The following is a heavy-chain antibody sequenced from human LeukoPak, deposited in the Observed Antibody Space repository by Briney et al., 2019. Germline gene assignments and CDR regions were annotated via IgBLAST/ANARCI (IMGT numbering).Heavy chain of an antibody. V-gene: IGHV3-7*01. CDR3: GYTNNFYH. CDR2: IKHDGSEE. CDR1: GLSISGQW. D-gene: IGHD3-16*02. J-gene: IGHJ4*02. Sequence: GESLRLSCEASGLSISGQWMNWARQAPGQGLEWVANIKHDGSEEYYVDSVKGRFTVSRDDGRNSVSLQMNSVRAEDTAVYYCGYTNNFYHWGQGTLVVVSS.